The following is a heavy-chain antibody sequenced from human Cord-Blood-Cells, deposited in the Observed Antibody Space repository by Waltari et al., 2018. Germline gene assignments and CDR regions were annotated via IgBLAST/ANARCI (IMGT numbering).Heavy chain of an antibody. D-gene: IGHD1-26*01. CDR1: GYTFTSDD. J-gene: IGHJ4*02. CDR2: INAGNGNT. CDR3: ARGVGANNPRFDY. Sequence: QVQLVQSGAAVQKPGASVNVSCKAAGYTFTSDDMLWVRQAPGQRLEWMGWINAGNGNTKYSQKFQGRVTITRDTSASTAYMELSSRRSEDTAVYYCARGVGANNPRFDYWGQGTLVTVSS. V-gene: IGHV1-3*01.